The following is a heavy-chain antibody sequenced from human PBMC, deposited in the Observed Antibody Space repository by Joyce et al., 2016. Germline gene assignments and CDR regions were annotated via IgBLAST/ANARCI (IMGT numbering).Heavy chain of an antibody. V-gene: IGHV3-30*04. CDR3: ARRSGIPAGRRPGAFDM. D-gene: IGHD6-13*01. J-gene: IGHJ3*02. Sequence: QEQLEESGGGVVQPGTSLRLSCTASGSIFSGYAMNWVRQAPGKGLEWVAIISYDGPNKFYADSVRGRFTISRDNYKNTLFLQMNSRTIEDAGVYYCARRSGIPAGRRPGAFDMWGQGTVVTVSS. CDR2: ISYDGPNK. CDR1: GSIFSGYA.